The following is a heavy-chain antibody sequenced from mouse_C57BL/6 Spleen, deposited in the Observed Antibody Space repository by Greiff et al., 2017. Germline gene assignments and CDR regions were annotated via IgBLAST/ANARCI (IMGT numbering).Heavy chain of an antibody. V-gene: IGHV5-17*01. CDR2: ISSGSSTI. CDR3: ANYYGSSSVPYYAMDC. Sequence: VQLKESGGGLVKPGGSLKLSCAASGFTFSDYGMHWVRQAPEKGLEWVAYISSGSSTIYYADTVKGRFTISRDNAKNTLFLQMTSLRSEDTAMYYCANYYGSSSVPYYAMDCWGQGTSVTVSS. J-gene: IGHJ4*01. CDR1: GFTFSDYG. D-gene: IGHD1-1*01.